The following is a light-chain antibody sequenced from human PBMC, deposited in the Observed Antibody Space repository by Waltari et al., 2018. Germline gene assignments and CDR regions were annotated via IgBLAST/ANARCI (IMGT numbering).Light chain of an antibody. CDR3: QVWDSDTDHFV. Sequence: SYVLTQPPSVSVAPGKTASITCGGNNIGSKSVHWYQQKPGQAPVLVIFHNGDRPSGIPERFSGSNSGDTATLPITRVEAGDEADYYCQVWDSDTDHFVFGTGTKINVL. CDR2: HNG. J-gene: IGLJ1*01. CDR1: NIGSKS. V-gene: IGLV3-21*03.